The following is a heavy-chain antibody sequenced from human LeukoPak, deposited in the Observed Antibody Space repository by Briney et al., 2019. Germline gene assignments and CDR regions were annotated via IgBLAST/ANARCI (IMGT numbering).Heavy chain of an antibody. V-gene: IGHV1-2*06. J-gene: IGHJ6*03. CDR1: GYTFTGYY. CDR3: PAAICLPFATTSCYLPSFRYYYYMDI. D-gene: IGHD2-2*01. CDR2: INPNSGGT. Sequence: GASVKVSCKASGYTFTGYYMHWVRQAPGQGLEWMGRINPNSGGTNYAQEFQGRVTMTRDTSISTAYMELRRLRSDDTAVSAVPAAICLPFATTSCYLPSFRYYYYMDIWGKGIKVTVSS.